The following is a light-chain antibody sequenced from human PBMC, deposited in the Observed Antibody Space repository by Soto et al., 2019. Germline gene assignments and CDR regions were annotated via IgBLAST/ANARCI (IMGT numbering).Light chain of an antibody. CDR2: YDD. J-gene: IGLJ3*02. CDR1: SSNIGNNA. V-gene: IGLV1-36*01. CDR3: AACDDSLNALV. Sequence: QSVLTQPPSVSEAPRQRVTISCSGSSSNIGNNAVNWYQQLPGKAPKLLIYYDDLLPSGVSDRFSGSKSGTSASLAISGLQSEDEADYYCAACDDSLNALVFGGGTKLTVL.